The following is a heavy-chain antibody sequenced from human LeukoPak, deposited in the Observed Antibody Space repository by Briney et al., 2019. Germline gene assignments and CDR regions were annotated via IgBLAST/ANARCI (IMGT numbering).Heavy chain of an antibody. CDR3: ARISRRELPCF. CDR2: IKPDGSDK. D-gene: IGHD1-7*01. V-gene: IGHV3-7*03. J-gene: IGHJ4*02. CDR1: GFTFGSLW. Sequence: GGSLRLSCAASGFTFGSLWMGWLRQAPGKGQDWVANIKPDGSDKYYVESVKGRFTISRDNAKNSLYLQMNSLRVEDTAIYYCARISRRELPCFWGQGTLFNVSS.